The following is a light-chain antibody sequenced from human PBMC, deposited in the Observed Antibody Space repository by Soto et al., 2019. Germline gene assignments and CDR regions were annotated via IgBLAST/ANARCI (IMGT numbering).Light chain of an antibody. CDR1: QSVSSSY. J-gene: IGKJ2*01. CDR2: GAS. Sequence: EIVLTQSPGTLSLSPGERVTLSCRASQSVSSSYLAWYQQKPGQAPRLLIYGASSRATGIPDRFSGSGSGTHFTLTISRLEPEDFAVYYCQQYDTSPYTFGQGTKLEIK. V-gene: IGKV3-20*01. CDR3: QQYDTSPYT.